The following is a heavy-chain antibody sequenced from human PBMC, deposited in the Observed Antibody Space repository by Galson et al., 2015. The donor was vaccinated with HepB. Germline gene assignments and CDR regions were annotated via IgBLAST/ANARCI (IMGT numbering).Heavy chain of an antibody. J-gene: IGHJ4*02. CDR3: TTDDEAFDY. V-gene: IGHV3-23*01. CDR1: GFTFSSYA. Sequence: SLRLSCAASGFTFSSYAMSWVRQAPGKGLEWVSAISGSGGSTYYADSVKGRFTISRDNSKNTLYLQMNSLKTEDTAVYYCTTDDEAFDYWGQGTLVTVSS. CDR2: ISGSGGST.